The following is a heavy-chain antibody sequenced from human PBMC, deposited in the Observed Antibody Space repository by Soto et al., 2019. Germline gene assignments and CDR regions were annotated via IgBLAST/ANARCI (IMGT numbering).Heavy chain of an antibody. CDR3: ASSPRGYCSSTSCRELGNYYGMDV. D-gene: IGHD2-2*01. V-gene: IGHV5-10-1*01. Sequence: GASLKISCKGSGYSFTSYWISWVCQMPGKGLEWMGRIDPSDSYTNYSPSFQGHVTISADKSISTAYLQWSSLKASDTAMYYCASSPRGYCSSTSCRELGNYYGMDVWGQGTTVTVSS. CDR1: GYSFTSYW. CDR2: IDPSDSYT. J-gene: IGHJ6*02.